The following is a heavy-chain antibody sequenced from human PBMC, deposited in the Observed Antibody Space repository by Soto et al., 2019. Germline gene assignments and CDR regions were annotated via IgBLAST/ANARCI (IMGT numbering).Heavy chain of an antibody. Sequence: QVQLVQSGAEVKKPGASVKVSCKASGYTFTGYYMHWVRQAPGQGLEWMGWINPNSGGTNYAQKFQVWVTMTRDTSISTAYMELSRLRSDDTAVYYCARGGAGDGDGLYYYYYYMDVWGKGTTVTVSS. CDR2: INPNSGGT. CDR1: GYTFTGYY. J-gene: IGHJ6*03. V-gene: IGHV1-2*04. D-gene: IGHD4-17*01. CDR3: ARGGAGDGDGLYYYYYYMDV.